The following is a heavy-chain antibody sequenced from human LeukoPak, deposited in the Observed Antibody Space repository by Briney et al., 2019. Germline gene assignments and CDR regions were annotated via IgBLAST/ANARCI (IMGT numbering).Heavy chain of an antibody. V-gene: IGHV1-18*01. Sequence: GASVKVSCKASGYTFTSYGISWVRQARGQGLEWMGWISAYNGNTNYAQKLQGRVTMTTVTSTITAYIDLRSLRSDDTAVYYCARDRGIAVAGPTQHWGQGTLVTVSS. CDR3: ARDRGIAVAGPTQH. CDR2: ISAYNGNT. J-gene: IGHJ4*02. CDR1: GYTFTSYG. D-gene: IGHD6-19*01.